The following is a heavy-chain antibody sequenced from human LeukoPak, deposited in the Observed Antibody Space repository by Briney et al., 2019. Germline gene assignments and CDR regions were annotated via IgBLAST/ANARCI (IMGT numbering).Heavy chain of an antibody. J-gene: IGHJ5*01. Sequence: GGSLRLSCAASGFTFSSYAMHWVRQAPGKGLEWVAVISYDGSNKYYADSVKGRFTISRDNSKNTLYLQMNSLRAEDTAVYYWARSIAAGGKGCFDSWGGGSLVTVSS. CDR2: ISYDGSNK. CDR3: ARSIAAGGKGCFDS. D-gene: IGHD6-13*01. V-gene: IGHV3-30*04. CDR1: GFTFSSYA.